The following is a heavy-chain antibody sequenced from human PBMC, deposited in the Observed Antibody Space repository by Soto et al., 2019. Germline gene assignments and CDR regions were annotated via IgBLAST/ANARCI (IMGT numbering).Heavy chain of an antibody. CDR2: ISGSGGST. Sequence: PGGSLRLSCAASGFTFSSYAMSWVRQAPGKGLEWVSAISGSGGSTYYADSVKGRFTISRDNSKNTLYLQMNSLRAEDTAVYYCAKDRGSGIVVVVAATPDNNWFDPWGQGTLVTVSS. V-gene: IGHV3-23*01. CDR3: AKDRGSGIVVVVAATPDNNWFDP. J-gene: IGHJ5*02. CDR1: GFTFSSYA. D-gene: IGHD2-15*01.